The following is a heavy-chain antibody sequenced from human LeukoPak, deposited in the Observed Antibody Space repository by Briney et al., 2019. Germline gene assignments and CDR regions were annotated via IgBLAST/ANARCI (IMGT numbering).Heavy chain of an antibody. CDR3: ARHRGKYSPHDAFDI. CDR2: IYYSGST. CDR1: GGSISSRGYY. Sequence: SETLSLTCTVSGGSISSRGYYWGCIRQPPGKGLEWIGSIYYSGSTYYNRSLKIRVTISVDTSKNQFSLKLSSVTAADTAVYYCARHRGKYSPHDAFDIWGQGTMVTVSS. D-gene: IGHD5-18*01. V-gene: IGHV4-39*01. J-gene: IGHJ3*02.